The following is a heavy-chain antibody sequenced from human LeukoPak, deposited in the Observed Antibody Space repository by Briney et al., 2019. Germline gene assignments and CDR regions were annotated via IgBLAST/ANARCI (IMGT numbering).Heavy chain of an antibody. V-gene: IGHV4-34*01. CDR1: GGSFSGYY. J-gene: IGHJ5*02. Sequence: SETLSLTCAVYGGSFSGYYRSWIRQPPGKGLEWIGEINHSGSTNYNPSLKSRVTISVDTSKNQFSLKLSSVTAADTAVYYCASRIAARPDLWFDPWGQGTLVTVSS. CDR2: INHSGST. D-gene: IGHD6-6*01. CDR3: ASRIAARPDLWFDP.